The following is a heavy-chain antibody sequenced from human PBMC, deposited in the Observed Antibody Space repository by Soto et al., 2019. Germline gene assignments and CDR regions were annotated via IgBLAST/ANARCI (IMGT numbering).Heavy chain of an antibody. CDR3: ARGNSGYDSCKDY. Sequence: QVQLVESGGGVVQPGRSLRLSCAASGFTFSIYGMHGVRQAPGKGLEWVAIIWYDGSNQYYADSVKGRFTISRDNSKNTLYLQMNSLRVEDTAIYYCARGNSGYDSCKDYWGQGTLVTVSS. CDR1: GFTFSIYG. J-gene: IGHJ4*02. V-gene: IGHV3-33*01. CDR2: IWYDGSNQ. D-gene: IGHD5-12*01.